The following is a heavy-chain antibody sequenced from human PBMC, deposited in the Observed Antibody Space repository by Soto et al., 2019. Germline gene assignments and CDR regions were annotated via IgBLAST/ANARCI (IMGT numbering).Heavy chain of an antibody. CDR2: IYHSGTT. J-gene: IGHJ5*02. CDR3: AREDSRWFDP. V-gene: IGHV4-59*01. CDR1: HDSIRSYY. Sequence: PSETLSLTCTVSHDSIRSYYWSWIRQSPGKGLEWIGYIYHSGTTSYNPSLKSRVIISINTSKNQFSLKLNSVTAADTAVYYCAREDSRWFDPWGQGTLVT.